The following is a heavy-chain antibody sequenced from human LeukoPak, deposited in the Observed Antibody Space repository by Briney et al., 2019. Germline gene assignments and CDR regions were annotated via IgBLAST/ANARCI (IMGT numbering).Heavy chain of an antibody. CDR3: ARGPANYDFRRASDY. D-gene: IGHD3-3*01. Sequence: SVKVSCKASGGTFSSYAISWVRQAPGQGLEWMGGIIPIFGTANYAQKFQGRVTITADESTSTAYMELSSLRSEDTAVYYCARGPANYDFRRASDYWGQGTLVTDSS. CDR1: GGTFSSYA. CDR2: IIPIFGTA. V-gene: IGHV1-69*13. J-gene: IGHJ4*02.